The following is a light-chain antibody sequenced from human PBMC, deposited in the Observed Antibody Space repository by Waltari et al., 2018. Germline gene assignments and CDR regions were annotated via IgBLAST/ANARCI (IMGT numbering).Light chain of an antibody. CDR3: NSYAGSSSWV. V-gene: IGLV2-14*01. Sequence: QSALTQPASVSGSPGQSITISCTGTSSDVGFYNYVSWYQQPPGQAPNLMIYDVSERPSGVSNRFSGSKSGNTASLTISGLQAEDEADYYCNSYAGSSSWVFGGGTKLTVL. CDR2: DVS. J-gene: IGLJ3*02. CDR1: SSDVGFYNY.